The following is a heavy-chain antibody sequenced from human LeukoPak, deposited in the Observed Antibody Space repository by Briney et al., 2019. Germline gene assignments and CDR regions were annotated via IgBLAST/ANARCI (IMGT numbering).Heavy chain of an antibody. CDR2: IGGSGGDT. CDR1: GFTFSTYA. D-gene: IGHD1-26*01. Sequence: GGSLRLSCVVSGFTFSTYAISWVRQAPGKGLEWVSGIGGSGGDTFYADSVRGRFTVSRDNSKNTLYLQMNSLRAEDTAVYYCAKGISRGSSQIDYWGQGTLVTVSS. CDR3: AKGISRGSSQIDY. J-gene: IGHJ4*02. V-gene: IGHV3-23*01.